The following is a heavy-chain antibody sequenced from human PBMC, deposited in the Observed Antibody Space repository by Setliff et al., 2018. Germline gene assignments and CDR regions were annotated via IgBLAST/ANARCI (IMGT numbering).Heavy chain of an antibody. J-gene: IGHJ4*02. CDR1: GGTLRTYA. CDR3: ARGPISGSGTYYGAD. V-gene: IGHV1-69*13. D-gene: IGHD3-10*01. CDR2: ILPLFGSA. Sequence: SVKVSCKASGGTLRTYAFNWVRQAPGQGLEWVGGILPLFGSATYARKFQGRVTITADESTSTTYMEVSSLTSADTAEYFCARGPISGSGTYYGADWGQGTLVTVSS.